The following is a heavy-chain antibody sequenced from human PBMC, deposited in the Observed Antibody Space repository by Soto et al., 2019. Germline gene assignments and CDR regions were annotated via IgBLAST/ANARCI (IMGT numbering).Heavy chain of an antibody. Sequence: QVQLQQSGPGLVKPSQTLALTCTVSGGSISSDYYHWTWIRQSPGKGLEWIGYIHHSGSILYNPAMKSLLTYSEDTSKNQFSLHLTSVTAADTAVYFCAREDDGGDSLDVWGQGTTVTVSS. CDR3: AREDDGGDSLDV. CDR1: GGSISSDYYH. J-gene: IGHJ6*02. D-gene: IGHD2-21*02. V-gene: IGHV4-30-4*08. CDR2: IHHSGSI.